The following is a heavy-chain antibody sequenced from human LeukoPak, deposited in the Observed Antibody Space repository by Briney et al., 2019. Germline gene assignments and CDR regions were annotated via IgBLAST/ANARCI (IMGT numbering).Heavy chain of an antibody. J-gene: IGHJ3*02. D-gene: IGHD1-26*01. V-gene: IGHV1-8*03. CDR3: AKDRPQYSGSDDAFDI. CDR2: MNPNSGNT. Sequence: ASVKVSCKASGYTFNSYDINWVRQATGQGLEWMGWMNPNSGNTGYAQKFQGRVTITRNTSISTAYMELSSLRSEDTAVYYCAKDRPQYSGSDDAFDIWGQGTMVTVSS. CDR1: GYTFNSYD.